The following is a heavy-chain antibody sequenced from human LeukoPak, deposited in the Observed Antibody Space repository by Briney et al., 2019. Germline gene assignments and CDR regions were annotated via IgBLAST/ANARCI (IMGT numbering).Heavy chain of an antibody. Sequence: SETLSLTCAVYGGSFSRYYWSWIRQSPGKGLEWIAEIDHRGDTNYNPSVKSRVTISVDTSKNQFSLKVRSLSAADTAVYYCARGATISETGYFDFWGQGTLVTVPS. D-gene: IGHD5-24*01. V-gene: IGHV4-34*01. CDR3: ARGATISETGYFDF. CDR1: GGSFSRYY. J-gene: IGHJ4*03. CDR2: IDHRGDT.